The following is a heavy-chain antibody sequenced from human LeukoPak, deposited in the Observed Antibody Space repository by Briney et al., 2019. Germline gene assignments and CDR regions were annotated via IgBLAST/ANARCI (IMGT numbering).Heavy chain of an antibody. J-gene: IGHJ4*02. CDR3: ARDQSSGWYSNY. Sequence: ASVKVSCKASGYTFTSYYMHWVRQAPGQGLEWMGIINPSGGSTSYAQKFQGRVTMTRDMSTSTVYMELSRLRSDDTAVYYCARDQSSGWYSNYWGQGTLVTVSS. V-gene: IGHV1-46*01. CDR2: INPSGGST. D-gene: IGHD6-19*01. CDR1: GYTFTSYY.